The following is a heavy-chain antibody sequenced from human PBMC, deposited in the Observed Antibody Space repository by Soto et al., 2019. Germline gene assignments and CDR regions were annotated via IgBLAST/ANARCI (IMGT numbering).Heavy chain of an antibody. CDR2: ISYDGSNK. CDR1: GFTFSSYG. D-gene: IGHD5-18*01. V-gene: IGHV3-30*18. CDR3: AKDKTIQLWSPYYFDY. J-gene: IGHJ4*02. Sequence: GGSLRLSCAASGFTFSSYGMHWVRQAPGKGLEWVAVISYDGSNKYYADSVKGRFTISRDNSKNTLYLQMNSLRAEDTAVYYCAKDKTIQLWSPYYFDYWGQGTLVTVSS.